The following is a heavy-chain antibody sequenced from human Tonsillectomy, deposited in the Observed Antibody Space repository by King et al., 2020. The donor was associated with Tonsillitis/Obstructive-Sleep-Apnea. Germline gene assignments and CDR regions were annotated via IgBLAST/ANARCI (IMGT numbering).Heavy chain of an antibody. CDR1: GGSISSYY. Sequence: QLQESGPGLVKPSETLSLTCTVSGGSISSYYWSWIRQPPGKGLEWIGYIYYIGSTNYNPSLKSRLTISVDTYKNQFSLRLSSVTAADTAVYYCASYTDYYDSSGHSNWFDPWGQGTLVTVSS. CDR3: ASYTDYYDSSGHSNWFDP. CDR2: IYYIGST. V-gene: IGHV4-59*01. D-gene: IGHD3-22*01. J-gene: IGHJ5*02.